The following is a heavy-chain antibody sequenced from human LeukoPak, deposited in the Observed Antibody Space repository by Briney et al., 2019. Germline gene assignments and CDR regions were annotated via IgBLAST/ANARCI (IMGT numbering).Heavy chain of an antibody. CDR3: ARDPIVSYSYGPPDY. J-gene: IGHJ4*02. CDR2: ISSSSSYI. V-gene: IGHV3-21*01. D-gene: IGHD5-18*01. Sequence: EGSLRLSCAASGFTFSSYNMNWVRQAPGKGLEWVSSISSSSSYIYYADSVKGRFTISRDNAKNSLYLQMNSLRAEDTAVYYCARDPIVSYSYGPPDYWGQGTLVTVSS. CDR1: GFTFSSYN.